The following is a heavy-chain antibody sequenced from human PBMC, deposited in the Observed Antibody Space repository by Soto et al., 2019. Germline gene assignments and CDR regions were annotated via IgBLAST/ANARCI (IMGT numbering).Heavy chain of an antibody. V-gene: IGHV3-48*02. D-gene: IGHD1-26*01. CDR1: GFTFSSYS. CDR2: ISSSSSTI. J-gene: IGHJ3*02. CDR3: ARELNPFIVGADAFDI. Sequence: GGSLRLSCAASGFTFSSYSMNWVRQAPGKGLEWVSYISSSSSTIYYADSVKGRFTISRDNAKNSLYLQMNSLRDEDTAVYYCARELNPFIVGADAFDIWGQGTMVTVSS.